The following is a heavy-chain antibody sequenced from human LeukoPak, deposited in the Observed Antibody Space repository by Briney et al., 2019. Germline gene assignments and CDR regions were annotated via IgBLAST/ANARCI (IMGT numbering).Heavy chain of an antibody. V-gene: IGHV4-4*02. J-gene: IGHJ4*02. D-gene: IGHD6-19*01. CDR1: GGSISSSNW. CDR3: AREYSSGWIFDY. CDR2: IYHSGST. Sequence: SETLSLICAVSGGSISSSNWWSWVRQPPGKGLEWIGEIYHSGSTNYNPSPKSRVTISVDKSKNQFSLKLSSVTAADTAVYYCAREYSSGWIFDYWGQGTLVTVSS.